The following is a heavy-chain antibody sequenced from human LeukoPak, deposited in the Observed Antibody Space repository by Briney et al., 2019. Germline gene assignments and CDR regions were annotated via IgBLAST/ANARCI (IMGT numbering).Heavy chain of an antibody. J-gene: IGHJ6*02. CDR1: GGSISSYY. D-gene: IGHD2-2*01. Sequence: SETLSLTCTVSGGSISSYYWSWIRQPPGKGLEWIGYIYYSESTNYNPSLKSRVTISVDTSKNQFSLKLSSVTAADTAVYYCARVGIVVVPAAMYLEYYGMDVWGQGTLVTVSS. CDR2: IYYSEST. V-gene: IGHV4-59*01. CDR3: ARVGIVVVPAAMYLEYYGMDV.